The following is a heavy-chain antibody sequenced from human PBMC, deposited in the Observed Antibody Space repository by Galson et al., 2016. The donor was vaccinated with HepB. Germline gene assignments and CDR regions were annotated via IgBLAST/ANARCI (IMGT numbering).Heavy chain of an antibody. V-gene: IGHV4-39*02. CDR1: GASNIMNKYF. J-gene: IGHJ4*02. Sequence: SETLSLTCSVSGASNIMNKYFWGWIRQPPGKGLEWIGSMFSTGSSYFNLSLKSRVSMSIDTSTNRLSLKLRSVTAADTAFYYCARPISGTSLSDSDYWGQGILVTVSS. D-gene: IGHD1-20*01. CDR3: ARPISGTSLSDSDY. CDR2: MFSTGSS.